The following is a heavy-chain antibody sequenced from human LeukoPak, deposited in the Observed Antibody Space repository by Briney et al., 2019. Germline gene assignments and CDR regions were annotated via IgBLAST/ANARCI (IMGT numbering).Heavy chain of an antibody. D-gene: IGHD5-18*01. CDR1: GDSISGYS. CDR2: IYYSGST. Sequence: SETLSLTCTVSGDSISGYSCSWIRQPAGKGLEWIGYIYYSGSTNYNPSLKSRVTISVDTSKNQFSLKLSSVTAADTAAYYCARDGYSYGFFDYWGQGTLVTVSS. V-gene: IGHV4-59*01. CDR3: ARDGYSYGFFDY. J-gene: IGHJ4*02.